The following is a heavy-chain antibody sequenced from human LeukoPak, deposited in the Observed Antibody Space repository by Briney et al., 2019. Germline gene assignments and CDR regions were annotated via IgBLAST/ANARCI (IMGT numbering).Heavy chain of an antibody. D-gene: IGHD6-19*01. Sequence: PADTLSLTCTVCGRSISSYYWSWIRQPPGEGVEGIGYIYYRGSNNYNPPVKSRVPIPVDTSKNQFSLELTSVPAADTAVYYCARHGGQWPNYFDYWGQGTLVTVST. CDR1: GRSISSYY. J-gene: IGHJ4*02. V-gene: IGHV4-59*08. CDR2: IYYRGSN. CDR3: ARHGGQWPNYFDY.